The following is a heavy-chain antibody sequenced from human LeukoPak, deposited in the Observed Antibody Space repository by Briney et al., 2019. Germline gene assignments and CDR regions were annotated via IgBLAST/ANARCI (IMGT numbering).Heavy chain of an antibody. CDR3: ARLPLSSVSSSWYSYQNQYGMDV. V-gene: IGHV4-39*01. CDR2: IYYSGST. Sequence: SETLSLTCTVSGGSISSSSYYWGWIRQPPGKGLEWIGSIYYSGSTYYNPSLKSRVTISVDTSKNQFSLKLSSVTAADTAVYYCARLPLSSVSSSWYSYQNQYGMDVWGQGTTVTVSS. D-gene: IGHD6-13*01. CDR1: GGSISSSSYY. J-gene: IGHJ6*02.